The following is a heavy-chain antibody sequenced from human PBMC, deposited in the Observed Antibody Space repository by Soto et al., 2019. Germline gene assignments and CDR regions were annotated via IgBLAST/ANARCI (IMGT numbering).Heavy chain of an antibody. CDR2: ISPKSTYR. Sequence: GGSLRLSCATSGFPFSDYYMSWIRQAPGKGLEWLSHISPKSTYRNYADSVKGRFTISRDNTKSSLFLQMNSLGVEDTAVYYCARGGGGGLFEHWGQGVLVTSPQ. J-gene: IGHJ4*02. CDR1: GFPFSDYY. CDR3: ARGGGGGLFEH. V-gene: IGHV3-11*06. D-gene: IGHD2-21*01.